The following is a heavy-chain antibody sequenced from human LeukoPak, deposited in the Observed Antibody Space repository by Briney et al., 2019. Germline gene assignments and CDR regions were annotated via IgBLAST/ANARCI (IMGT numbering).Heavy chain of an antibody. J-gene: IGHJ4*02. Sequence: SETLSLTCSVSGGSISSTSYFWGWIRQPPGKGLEWIGSIYYSGSTYYDPSLKSRVTISVDTSKNQFSLKLSSVTAADTAVYYCARDVEPYGTGSYRNSKRFDSWGQGSLVTVSS. D-gene: IGHD3-10*01. CDR1: GGSISSTSYF. CDR2: IYYSGST. CDR3: ARDVEPYGTGSYRNSKRFDS. V-gene: IGHV4-39*07.